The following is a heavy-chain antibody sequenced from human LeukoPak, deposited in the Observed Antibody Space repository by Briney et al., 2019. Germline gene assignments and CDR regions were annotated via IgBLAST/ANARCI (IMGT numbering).Heavy chain of an antibody. V-gene: IGHV4-38-2*02. J-gene: IGHJ4*02. CDR2: IYHSGST. D-gene: IGHD3-22*01. CDR1: GYSISSGYY. Sequence: SETLSLTCTVSGYSISSGYYWGWVRQPPGKGLEWIGSIYHSGSTYYNPSLKSRVTISVDASKNQFCLQLSSVTAADTAVYYCAGGIRDYYYDSSGYEPFDYWGQGTLVTVSS. CDR3: AGGIRDYYYDSSGYEPFDY.